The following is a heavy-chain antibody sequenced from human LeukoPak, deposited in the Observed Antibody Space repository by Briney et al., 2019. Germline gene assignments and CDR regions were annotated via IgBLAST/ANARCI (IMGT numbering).Heavy chain of an antibody. CDR3: AKDMRAVAGPFDY. CDR1: GFTFDNYA. Sequence: GGSLRLSCAASGFTFDNYAMHWVRQAPGKGLEWVSGISWNSGSIGYADSVKDRFTISRDNAKNSLYLQMNSLRAEDTALYYCAKDMRAVAGPFDYWGQGTLVTVSS. V-gene: IGHV3-9*01. D-gene: IGHD6-19*01. J-gene: IGHJ4*02. CDR2: ISWNSGSI.